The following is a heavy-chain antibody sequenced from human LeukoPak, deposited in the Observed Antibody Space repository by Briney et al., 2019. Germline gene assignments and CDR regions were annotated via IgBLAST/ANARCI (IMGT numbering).Heavy chain of an antibody. CDR1: GDSISSSNW. D-gene: IGHD3-9*01. CDR3: ARDGLAYYDILTGYQPSGFDY. J-gene: IGHJ4*02. V-gene: IGHV4-4*02. CDR2: IYHSGST. Sequence: PSETLSLTCAVSGDSISSSNWWSWVRQPPGKGLEWIGHIYHSGSTHYNPSLQSRVTMSVDKSKNQFSLRLISVTAADTAVYYCARDGLAYYDILTGYQPSGFDYWGQGTLVTVSS.